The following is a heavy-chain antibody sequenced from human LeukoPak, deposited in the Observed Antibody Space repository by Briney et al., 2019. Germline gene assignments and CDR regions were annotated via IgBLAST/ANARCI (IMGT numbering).Heavy chain of an antibody. D-gene: IGHD3-10*01. Sequence: GGSLRLSCAASGFTFSSYWMHWVRQAPGKGLVWVSRISTDGSSTNYADSVKGRFTISRDNAKNMVYLQVNSLRAEDTAVYYCARDPYGSGSTSFDIWGQGTMVTVSS. J-gene: IGHJ3*02. V-gene: IGHV3-74*01. CDR1: GFTFSSYW. CDR3: ARDPYGSGSTSFDI. CDR2: ISTDGSST.